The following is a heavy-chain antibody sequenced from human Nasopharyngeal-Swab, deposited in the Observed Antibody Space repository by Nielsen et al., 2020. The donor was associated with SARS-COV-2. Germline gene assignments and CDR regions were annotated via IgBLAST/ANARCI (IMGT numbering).Heavy chain of an antibody. J-gene: IGHJ4*02. Sequence: SETLSLTCTVSGGSISSYYWSWIRQPAGKGLEWIGRIYTSGSTNYNPSLKSRVTMSVDTSKNQFSLKPSSVTAADTAVYYCARESLHYYGSGSYYNVLDYWGQGTLVTVSS. V-gene: IGHV4-4*07. CDR2: IYTSGST. CDR1: GGSISSYY. D-gene: IGHD3-10*01. CDR3: ARESLHYYGSGSYYNVLDY.